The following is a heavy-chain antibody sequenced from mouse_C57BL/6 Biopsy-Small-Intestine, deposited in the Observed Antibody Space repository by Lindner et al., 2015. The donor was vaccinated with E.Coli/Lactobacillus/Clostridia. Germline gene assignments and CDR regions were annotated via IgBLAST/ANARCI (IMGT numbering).Heavy chain of an antibody. CDR1: GFTFSSYA. V-gene: IGHV5-4*01. J-gene: IGHJ1*03. Sequence: VQLQESGGGLVKPGGSLKLSCAASGFTFSSYAMSWVRQTPEKRLEWVATISDGGSYTYYPDNVKGRFTISRDNAKNNLYLQMSHLKSEDTAMYCCARELLRYFDVWGTGTTVTVSS. D-gene: IGHD1-1*01. CDR3: ARELLRYFDV. CDR2: ISDGGSYT.